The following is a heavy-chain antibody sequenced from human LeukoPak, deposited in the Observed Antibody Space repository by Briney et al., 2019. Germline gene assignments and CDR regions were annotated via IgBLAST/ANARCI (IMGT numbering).Heavy chain of an antibody. D-gene: IGHD2-15*01. CDR3: ARSIPGYYYYGMDV. Sequence: SETLSLTCAVSGGSTSSGGYSWSWIRQPPGKGLEWIGYIYHSGSTYYNPSLKSRVTISVDRSKNQFSLKLSSVTAADTAVYYCARSIPGYYYYGMDVWGQGTTVTVSS. V-gene: IGHV4-30-2*01. CDR1: GGSTSSGGYS. CDR2: IYHSGST. J-gene: IGHJ6*02.